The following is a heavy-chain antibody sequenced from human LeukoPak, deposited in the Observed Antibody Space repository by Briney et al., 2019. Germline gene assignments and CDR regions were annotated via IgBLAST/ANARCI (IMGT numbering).Heavy chain of an antibody. V-gene: IGHV3-9*02. Sequence: GRSLRLSCAASGFTSDDYAMHWVRQAPGKGLELVSGISWNSGSIGYADSVKGRFTISRDNAKNSLYLQMNSLRAEDTAVYYCARDVFWSGYYYYYMDVWGKGTTVTVSS. CDR3: ARDVFWSGYYYYYMDV. CDR1: GFTSDDYA. CDR2: ISWNSGSI. D-gene: IGHD3-3*01. J-gene: IGHJ6*03.